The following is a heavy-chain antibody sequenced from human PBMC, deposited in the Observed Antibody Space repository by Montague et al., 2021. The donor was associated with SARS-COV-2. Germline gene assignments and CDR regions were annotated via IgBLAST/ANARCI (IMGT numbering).Heavy chain of an antibody. V-gene: IGHV6-1*01. CDR2: TYYRSKWDS. CDR1: GDSVSSKRGA. Sequence: CAISGDSVSSKRGAWNWNRQSPSRRRELLGRTYYRSKWDSDYAESVKRRLVITPDTSKNQVSLQLNSVIPEDTAVYFCASSGITLTGLDAFDIWGQGTMVTVSS. D-gene: IGHD3-9*01. CDR3: ASSGITLTGLDAFDI. J-gene: IGHJ3*02.